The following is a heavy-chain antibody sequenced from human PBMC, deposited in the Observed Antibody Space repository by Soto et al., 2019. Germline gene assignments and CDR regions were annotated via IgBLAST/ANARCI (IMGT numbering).Heavy chain of an antibody. CDR1: GCTFSSYA. D-gene: IGHD3-9*01. Sequence: GASVKVSCKASGCTFSSYAISWVRQAPGQGLEWMGWINPNSGGTNYAQKFQGRVTMTRDTSISTAYMELSRLRSDDTAVYYCARDSEPDWLLGLGRYNWFDPWGQGTLVTVSS. CDR3: ARDSEPDWLLGLGRYNWFDP. J-gene: IGHJ5*02. V-gene: IGHV1-2*02. CDR2: INPNSGGT.